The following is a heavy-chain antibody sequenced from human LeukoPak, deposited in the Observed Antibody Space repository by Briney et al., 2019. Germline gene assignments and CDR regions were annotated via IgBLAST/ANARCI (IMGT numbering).Heavy chain of an antibody. J-gene: IGHJ3*02. V-gene: IGHV5-51*01. CDR3: AVTMSGDEAFDI. CDR2: IYPADSDT. Sequence: GESLKISCKGSGYGFGSYWIGWVRQMPGKGLEWMGIIYPADSDTKFSPSFQGRVTISADKSISTAYLQWSSLRASDTAIYYCAVTMSGDEAFDIWGQGTLVTVSS. CDR1: GYGFGSYW. D-gene: IGHD3-3*01.